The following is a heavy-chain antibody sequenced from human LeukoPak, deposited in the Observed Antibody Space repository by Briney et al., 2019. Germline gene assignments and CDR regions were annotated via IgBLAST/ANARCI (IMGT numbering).Heavy chain of an antibody. D-gene: IGHD3-22*01. V-gene: IGHV1-46*01. CDR1: GYTFTSNY. Sequence: GASVKVSCKASGYTFTSNYIHWVRQAPGQGLEWMGVINPSGGRTSYAQKFQGRVTMTRDMFTTTVYMELSSLRSEDTAVYYCARDPKDDSSGYYYFDYWGQGTLVTVSS. CDR3: ARDPKDDSSGYYYFDY. J-gene: IGHJ4*02. CDR2: INPSGGRT.